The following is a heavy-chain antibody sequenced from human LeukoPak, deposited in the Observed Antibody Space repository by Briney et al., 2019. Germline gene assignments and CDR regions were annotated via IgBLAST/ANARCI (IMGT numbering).Heavy chain of an antibody. Sequence: GGSLRLSCAASGFTFDDYAMHWVRQAPGKGLEWVSGISWNSGSIGYADSVKGRFTISRDNAKNSLYLQMNSLRAEDTALYYRAKTSPSMIVPRGRGYYFDYWGQGTLVTVSS. D-gene: IGHD3-22*01. J-gene: IGHJ4*02. CDR3: AKTSPSMIVPRGRGYYFDY. V-gene: IGHV3-9*01. CDR2: ISWNSGSI. CDR1: GFTFDDYA.